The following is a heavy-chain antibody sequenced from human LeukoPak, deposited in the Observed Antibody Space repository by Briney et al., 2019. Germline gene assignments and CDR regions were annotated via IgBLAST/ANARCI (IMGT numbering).Heavy chain of an antibody. Sequence: ASVKVSCKASGYTFTSHGISWVRQAPGQGLEWMGWINTYIGNTNYAQKFQGRVTMTTDTSTSTAYMELRSLKSEDTAVYYCARHVVVPAYYYYYMDVWGKGTTVTVSS. V-gene: IGHV1-18*01. CDR1: GYTFTSHG. D-gene: IGHD2-21*02. CDR2: INTYIGNT. J-gene: IGHJ6*03. CDR3: ARHVVVPAYYYYYMDV.